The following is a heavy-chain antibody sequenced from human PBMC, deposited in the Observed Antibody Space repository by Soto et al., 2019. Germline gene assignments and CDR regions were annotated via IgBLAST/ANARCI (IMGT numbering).Heavy chain of an antibody. D-gene: IGHD6-19*01. CDR1: GGTLSDYA. Sequence: KVSCKASGGTLSDYAFSWVRQAPGQGLEWMGGIIPIFGSANYAQKLQGRVTITADESTKTAYMELSSLRSEDTAVYDCARDQGVAGPGDDWGQRTLVTVSS. J-gene: IGHJ4*02. V-gene: IGHV1-69*01. CDR2: IIPIFGSA. CDR3: ARDQGVAGPGDD.